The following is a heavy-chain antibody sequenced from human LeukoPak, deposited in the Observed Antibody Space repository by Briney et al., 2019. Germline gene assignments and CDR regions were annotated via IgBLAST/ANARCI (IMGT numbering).Heavy chain of an antibody. J-gene: IGHJ6*02. Sequence: GGSLRLSCAASGFTFTSYTTNSVRQAPGKGLEWVSSISGSNSDISYADSVKGRFTISRDNAKNSLYLQMNSLRAEDTAVYYCARDSRTVYYYYGMDVWGQGTTVTVSS. CDR3: ARDSRTVYYYYGMDV. V-gene: IGHV3-21*01. CDR2: ISGSNSDI. CDR1: GFTFTSYT.